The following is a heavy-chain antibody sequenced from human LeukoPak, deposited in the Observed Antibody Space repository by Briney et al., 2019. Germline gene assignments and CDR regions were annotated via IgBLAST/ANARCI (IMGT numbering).Heavy chain of an antibody. D-gene: IGHD3-16*01. Sequence: SETLSLTCTVSGGSISNYYWTWIRQPPGTGLEWIGYVYNSGNTNYNPSLGSRVTISMDASKNQFSLKLNSVTAADTAVYFCARRNVLTEGEAFDIWGQGTLVTVSS. CDR1: GGSISNYY. CDR3: ARRNVLTEGEAFDI. CDR2: VYNSGNT. J-gene: IGHJ3*02. V-gene: IGHV4-59*08.